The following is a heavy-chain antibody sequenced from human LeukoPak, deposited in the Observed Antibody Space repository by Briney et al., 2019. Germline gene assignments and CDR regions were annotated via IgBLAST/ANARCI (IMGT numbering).Heavy chain of an antibody. D-gene: IGHD6-19*01. Sequence: SETLSLTCTVSGGSISSYFWSWIRQPPGKGLEWIVSIYYSGSAKYNPSLKSRVTISVDTSKNQFSLQLTSVTAADTAVYYCASSAVAGNGGYYFDYWGQGTLVTVSS. CDR3: ASSAVAGNGGYYFDY. CDR1: GGSISSYF. J-gene: IGHJ4*02. V-gene: IGHV4-59*01. CDR2: IYYSGSA.